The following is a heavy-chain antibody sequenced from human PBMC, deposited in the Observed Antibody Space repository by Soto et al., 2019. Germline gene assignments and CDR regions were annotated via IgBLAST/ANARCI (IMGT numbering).Heavy chain of an antibody. Sequence: GGSLRLSCAASGFTFSSYAMHWVRQAPGKGLEWVAVISYDGSNKYYADSVKGRFTISRDNSKNTLYLQMNSLRAEDTAVYYCARGGGVYTAMVGPALYFDYWGQGTLVTVSS. CDR2: ISYDGSNK. V-gene: IGHV3-30-3*01. D-gene: IGHD5-18*01. CDR3: ARGGGVYTAMVGPALYFDY. CDR1: GFTFSSYA. J-gene: IGHJ4*02.